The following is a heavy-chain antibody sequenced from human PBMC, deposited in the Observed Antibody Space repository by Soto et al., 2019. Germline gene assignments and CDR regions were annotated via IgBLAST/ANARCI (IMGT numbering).Heavy chain of an antibody. D-gene: IGHD4-17*01. Sequence: PGGSLRLSCAASGFTFSSYSINWVRQAPGKGLEWVSSISSSSSYIYYADSVKGRFTISRDNAKNSLYLQMNSLRAEDTAVYYCARDRTTAGAIEYFQHWGQGTLVTVSS. CDR3: ARDRTTAGAIEYFQH. J-gene: IGHJ1*01. V-gene: IGHV3-21*01. CDR1: GFTFSSYS. CDR2: ISSSSSYI.